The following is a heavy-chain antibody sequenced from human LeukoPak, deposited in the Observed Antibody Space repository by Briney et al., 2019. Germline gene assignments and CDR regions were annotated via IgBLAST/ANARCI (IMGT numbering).Heavy chain of an antibody. V-gene: IGHV1-24*01. CDR3: ARVAGCSSTSCYPRYNWFDP. D-gene: IGHD2-2*01. CDR2: FDPEDGET. CDR1: GYTLTELS. J-gene: IGHJ5*02. Sequence: ASVKVSCKVSGYTLTELSMHWVRQAPGKGLEWMGGFDPEDGETIYAQKFQGRVTVTEDTSTDTAYMELSSLRSDDTAVYYCARVAGCSSTSCYPRYNWFDPWGQGTLVTVSS.